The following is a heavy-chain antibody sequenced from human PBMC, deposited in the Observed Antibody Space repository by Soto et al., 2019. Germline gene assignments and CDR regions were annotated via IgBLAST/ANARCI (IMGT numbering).Heavy chain of an antibody. J-gene: IGHJ3*02. CDR1: GFPFGPFY. V-gene: IGHV3-74*01. CDR2: INGDGTTT. Sequence: EVQLVESGGGLVQPGESLRLSCAASGFPFGPFYMHWVRQAPGKGLEWVSHINGDGTTTVYADSVKGRFTISRDNAKNTLYLHMTSLRAEDTAVYYCARDRGDPDSFDTWGQGTMVTVSS. CDR3: ARDRGDPDSFDT. D-gene: IGHD2-15*01.